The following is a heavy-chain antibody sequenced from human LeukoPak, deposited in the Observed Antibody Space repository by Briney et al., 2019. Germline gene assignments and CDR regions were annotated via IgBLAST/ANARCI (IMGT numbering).Heavy chain of an antibody. CDR1: GFTFSSYG. CDR2: IWYDGSNK. Sequence: PGGSLRLSCAASGFTFSSYGMHWVRQAPGKGLEWVAVIWYDGSNKYYADSVKGRFTISRDNSKNTLYLQMNSLRAEDTAVYYCVRDVDTVLARSALDIWGQGTMVTVSS. V-gene: IGHV3-33*01. CDR3: VRDVDTVLARSALDI. J-gene: IGHJ3*02. D-gene: IGHD5-18*01.